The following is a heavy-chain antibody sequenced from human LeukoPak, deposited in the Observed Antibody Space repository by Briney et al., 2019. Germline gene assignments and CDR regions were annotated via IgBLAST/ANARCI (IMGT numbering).Heavy chain of an antibody. CDR1: GGTFSSYA. J-gene: IGHJ4*02. CDR3: AREGRPAGFYYGSGSYVWDY. V-gene: IGHV1-69*05. Sequence: GASVKVSCKASGGTFSSYAISWLRQAPGQGLEWMGGIIPIFGTANYAQKFQGRVTITTDESTSTAYMELSSLRSEDTAVYYCAREGRPAGFYYGSGSYVWDYWGQGTLVTVSS. CDR2: IIPIFGTA. D-gene: IGHD3-10*01.